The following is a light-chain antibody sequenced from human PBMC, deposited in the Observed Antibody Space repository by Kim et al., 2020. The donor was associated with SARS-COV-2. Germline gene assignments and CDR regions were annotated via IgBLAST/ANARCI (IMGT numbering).Light chain of an antibody. CDR2: AAS. J-gene: IGKJ1*01. Sequence: ASVGDRVTSTGRASQDISNYLAWFQLKPGKAPKLLIYAASALQPGVPSRFSGSGSGTDFTLTVTSLQPEDVATYYCQKCDSAPWTFGQGTKVDIK. CDR3: QKCDSAPWT. CDR1: QDISNY. V-gene: IGKV1-27*01.